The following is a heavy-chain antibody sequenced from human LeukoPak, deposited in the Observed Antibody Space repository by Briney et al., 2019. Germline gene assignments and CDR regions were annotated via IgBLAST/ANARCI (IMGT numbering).Heavy chain of an antibody. CDR1: GFTFSDYY. CDR3: AKDSHSWSRDY. J-gene: IGHJ4*02. D-gene: IGHD6-13*01. V-gene: IGHV3-11*04. CDR2: ISSSGSTI. Sequence: PGGSLRLSCAASGFTFSDYYMSCIRQAPGKGLEWVSYISSSGSTIYYADSVKGRFTISRDNAKNSLYLQMNSLRAEDTAVYYCAKDSHSWSRDYWGQGTLVTVSS.